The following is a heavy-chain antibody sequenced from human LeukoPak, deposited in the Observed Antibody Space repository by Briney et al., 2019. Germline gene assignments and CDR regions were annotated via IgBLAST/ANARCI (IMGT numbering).Heavy chain of an antibody. J-gene: IGHJ4*02. CDR3: ARQYYYDSSGYYFGY. CDR1: GGSISSSSYY. V-gene: IGHV4-39*01. Sequence: SETLSLTCTVSGGSISSSSYYWGWIRQPPGKGLEWIGSTYYSGSTYYNPSFKRRVTISVDTSKNQYSLKLSSVTAADTAVFYCARQYYYDSSGYYFGYWGQGILVTVSS. D-gene: IGHD3-22*01. CDR2: TYYSGST.